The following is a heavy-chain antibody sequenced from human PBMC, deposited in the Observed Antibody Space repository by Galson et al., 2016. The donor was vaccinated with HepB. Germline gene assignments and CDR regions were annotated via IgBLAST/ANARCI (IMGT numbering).Heavy chain of an antibody. Sequence: SLRLSCAASGFTFSSYAMSWVRQAPGKGPEWVSAISSSASSTYYADSVEGRFTISRDNSNHTLYLQMNRLRDEDTAVYYCAKDLLGGRYFDSWGQGTLVTVSS. V-gene: IGHV3-23*01. J-gene: IGHJ4*02. CDR1: GFTFSSYA. CDR2: ISSSASST. CDR3: AKDLLGGRYFDS. D-gene: IGHD3-3*02.